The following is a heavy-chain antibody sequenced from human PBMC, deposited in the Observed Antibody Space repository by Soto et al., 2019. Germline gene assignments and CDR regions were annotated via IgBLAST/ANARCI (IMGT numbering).Heavy chain of an antibody. CDR1: GASIPYGGYS. J-gene: IGHJ4*02. D-gene: IGHD5-12*01. CDR2: ISHXEXX. V-gene: IGHV4-30-2*01. Sequence: SETLSLTCTFSGASIPYGGYSWSWIRQPPGKXLEXXGXISHXEXXXXXXSFQSRLTLSIDRSKNQFSIKLASMTDADTAVYHCARGGGYDPFDYWGQGTLVTVS. CDR3: ARGGGYDPFDY.